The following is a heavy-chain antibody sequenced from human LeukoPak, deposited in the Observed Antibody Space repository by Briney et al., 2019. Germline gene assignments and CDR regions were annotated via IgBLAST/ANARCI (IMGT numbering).Heavy chain of an antibody. CDR1: GGSISNYY. Sequence: PSETLSLTCTVSGGSISNYYWSWIRQPPGKGLEWIGYIYYSGSTYYNPSLKSRVTISVDTSKNQFSLKLSSVTAADTAVYYCARDLHYFDYWGQGTLVTVSS. CDR3: ARDLHYFDY. V-gene: IGHV4-59*12. CDR2: IYYSGST. J-gene: IGHJ4*02.